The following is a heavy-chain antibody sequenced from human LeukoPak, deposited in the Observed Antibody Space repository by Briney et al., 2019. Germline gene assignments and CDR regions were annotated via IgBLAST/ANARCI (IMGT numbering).Heavy chain of an antibody. D-gene: IGHD2-21*01. V-gene: IGHV3-23*01. CDR2: ISGSGGST. CDR1: GFTFSSYA. J-gene: IGHJ4*02. Sequence: GGSLRLSCAASGFTFSSYAMSWVRHAPGKGLEWVSAISGSGGSTYYADSVKGRFTISRDNSKNTLYLQMNSLRAEDTAVYYCAKAAYCGGECYSVLYYFDYWGQGTLVTVSS. CDR3: AKAAYCGGECYSVLYYFDY.